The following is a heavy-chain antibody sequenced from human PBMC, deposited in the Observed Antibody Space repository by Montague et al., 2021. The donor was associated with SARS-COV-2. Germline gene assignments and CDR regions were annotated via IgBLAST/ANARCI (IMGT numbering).Heavy chain of an antibody. D-gene: IGHD4-17*01. V-gene: IGHV4-39*02. J-gene: IGHJ3*01. CDR1: GGSISSSNYY. Sequence: SETLSLTCTVSGGSISSSNYYWDWIRQPPGKGLEWIGSIDDSGSTHYXPSLKSRVTLSVDTSKNHFSLKLSSATAADTAVYYCARRGRKLLPVATTIGGFDVWGQGTMVTVSS. CDR2: IDDSGST. CDR3: ARRGRKLLPVATTIGGFDV.